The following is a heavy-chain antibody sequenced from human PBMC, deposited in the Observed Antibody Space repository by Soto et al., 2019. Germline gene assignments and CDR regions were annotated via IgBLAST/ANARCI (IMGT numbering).Heavy chain of an antibody. Sequence: SVKVSCKASGGRFSSYAISWVRQAPGEGREWMGGMIPIFGTANYAQKFQGRVTITADESTSSAYVELSSMRSEDTAVYYCARGRKWELLPGTFHISGQGPMLTLSS. CDR1: GGRFSSYA. V-gene: IGHV1-69*13. J-gene: IGHJ3*02. CDR2: MIPIFGTA. CDR3: ARGRKWELLPGTFHI. D-gene: IGHD1-26*01.